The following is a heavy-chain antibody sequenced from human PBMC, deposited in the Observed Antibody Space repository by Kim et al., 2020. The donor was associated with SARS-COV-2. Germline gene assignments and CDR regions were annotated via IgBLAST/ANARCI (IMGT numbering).Heavy chain of an antibody. J-gene: IGHJ4*02. V-gene: IGHV3-64D*06. CDR1: GFTFSSYA. CDR3: VKDFSAICSSTSCYDY. Sequence: GGSLRLSCSASGFTFSSYAMHWVRQAPGKGLEYVSAISSNGGSTYYADSVKGRFTISRDNSKNTLYLQMSSLRAEDTAVYYCVKDFSAICSSTSCYDYWGQGTLVTVSS. CDR2: ISSNGGST. D-gene: IGHD2-2*01.